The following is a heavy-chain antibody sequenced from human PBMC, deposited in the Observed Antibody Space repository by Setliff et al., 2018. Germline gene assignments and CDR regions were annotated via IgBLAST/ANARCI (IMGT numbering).Heavy chain of an antibody. D-gene: IGHD3-3*01. V-gene: IGHV3-23*01. CDR1: GLSYINDW. CDR3: AKSPHDFWSGRVFFDY. CDR2: IIGSGIST. J-gene: IGHJ4*01. Sequence: PGGSLRLSCTASGLSYINDWVSWVRQAPGQGLEWVSSIIGSGISTYYADSVQGRFTISRDNHKNTLYLQMNSLRVEDTAIYYCAKSPHDFWSGRVFFDYWGQGILVTVSS.